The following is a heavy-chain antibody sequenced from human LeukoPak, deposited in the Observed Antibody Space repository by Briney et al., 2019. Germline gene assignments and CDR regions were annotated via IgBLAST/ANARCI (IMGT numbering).Heavy chain of an antibody. CDR2: ITFHGRDT. J-gene: IGHJ4*02. D-gene: IGHD2/OR15-2a*01. CDR1: GLTFSSSD. V-gene: IGHV3-64D*06. CDR3: VKVGISTYDH. Sequence: PGGSLRLSCSVSGLTFSSSDMHWVRQAPGKALGYVSAITFHGRDTYYADSVNGRFTISRDNSKDTLYLQMSNLRPEDTAIYYCVKVGISTYDHWGQGTLVTVSS.